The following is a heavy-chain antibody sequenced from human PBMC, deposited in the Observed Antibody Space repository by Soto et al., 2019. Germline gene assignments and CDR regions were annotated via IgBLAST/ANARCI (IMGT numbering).Heavy chain of an antibody. CDR3: ARAGEQLDYDTYFDY. D-gene: IGHD4-17*01. CDR2: MYYRGNT. Sequence: SETLSLTCSVSGGSISNSGHYWGWIRQPPGKGLEWIGSMYYRGNTYHNPSLKSRVTMSVDTSKNQFSLKLGSVTAADTAVYYCARAGEQLDYDTYFDYWGQGTLVTVSS. CDR1: GGSISNSGHY. J-gene: IGHJ4*02. V-gene: IGHV4-39*01.